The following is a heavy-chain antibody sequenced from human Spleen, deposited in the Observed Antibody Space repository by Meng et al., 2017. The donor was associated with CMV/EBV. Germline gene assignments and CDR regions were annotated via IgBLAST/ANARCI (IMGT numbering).Heavy chain of an antibody. Sequence: ASVKVSCKASGYTFTDYYMHWVRQAPGQGLEWMGWINPNSGGTNYAQKFQGRVTMTRDTSISTAYMELSRLRSDDTAVYYCARAGYCSSTSCQGRGGYYGMDVWGQGTTVTVSS. CDR2: INPNSGGT. CDR3: ARAGYCSSTSCQGRGGYYGMDV. D-gene: IGHD2-2*01. J-gene: IGHJ6*02. CDR1: GYTFTDYY. V-gene: IGHV1-2*02.